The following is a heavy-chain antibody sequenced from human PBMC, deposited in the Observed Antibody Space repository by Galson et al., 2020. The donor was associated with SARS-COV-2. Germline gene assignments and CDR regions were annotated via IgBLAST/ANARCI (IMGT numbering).Heavy chain of an antibody. V-gene: IGHV3-53*01. CDR2: MYSGGNI. CDR3: ARGAYGNSRYVVLYSFDN. Sequence: GGSLRLSCAASGFTVSNNYMSWVRQAPGKGLEWVAAMYSGGNIYYADSVKGRVTISRDNSKNTLYLQMNSVRVDDSAMYYCARGAYGNSRYVVLYSFDNWGQGTLVTVSS. J-gene: IGHJ4*02. D-gene: IGHD3-22*01. CDR1: GFTVSNNY.